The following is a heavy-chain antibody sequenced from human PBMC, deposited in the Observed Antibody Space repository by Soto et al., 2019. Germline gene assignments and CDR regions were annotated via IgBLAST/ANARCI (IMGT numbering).Heavy chain of an antibody. D-gene: IGHD1-26*01. J-gene: IGHJ6*02. CDR2: ISYDGSNK. CDR1: GFTFSSYA. Sequence: GGSLRLSCAASGFTFSSYAMHWVRQAPGKGLEWVAVISYDGSNKYYADSVKGRFTISRDDSKNTAYLQMNSLKTEDTAVYYCTRLYPGGSYYTLGYYYYYGMDVWGQGTTVTVSS. CDR3: TRLYPGGSYYTLGYYYYYGMDV. V-gene: IGHV3-30-3*01.